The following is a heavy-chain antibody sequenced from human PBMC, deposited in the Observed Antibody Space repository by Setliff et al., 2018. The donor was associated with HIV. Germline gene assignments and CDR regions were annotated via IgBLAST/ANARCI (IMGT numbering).Heavy chain of an antibody. CDR2: INIRNGNT. Sequence: ASVKVSCKTSGYTFTRYAISWVRQAPGQGLEWMGWINIRNGNTYYAQRFKDRVAMTSDTSTSTVYMDLRSLKFDDTAVYYCARGWELNVWGQGTPVTVSS. CDR3: ARGWELNV. V-gene: IGHV1-18*04. CDR1: GYTFTRYA. J-gene: IGHJ4*02. D-gene: IGHD1-26*01.